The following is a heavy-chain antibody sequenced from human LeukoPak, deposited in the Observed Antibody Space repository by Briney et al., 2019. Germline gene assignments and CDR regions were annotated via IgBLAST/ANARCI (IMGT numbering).Heavy chain of an antibody. Sequence: PSETLSLTCTVSGGSISSYYWSWIRQPPGKGLEWIGYIHYSGSTNCNPSLKSRVTISVDTSKSQFSLKLSSVTAADTAVYYCARVADYGDYMVDYWGQGTLVTVSS. CDR1: GGSISSYY. CDR3: ARVADYGDYMVDY. J-gene: IGHJ4*02. D-gene: IGHD4-17*01. V-gene: IGHV4-59*08. CDR2: IHYSGST.